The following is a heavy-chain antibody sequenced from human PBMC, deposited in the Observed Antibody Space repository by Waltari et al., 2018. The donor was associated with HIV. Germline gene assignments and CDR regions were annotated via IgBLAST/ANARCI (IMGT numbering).Heavy chain of an antibody. Sequence: QVQLVQSGAAVKKPGASGKVSCKASGYTFTGYYMHWVRPAPGQGLEGMGWINPNSGGTNYAQKFQGRVTMTRDTSISTAYMELSRLRSDDTAVYYCARDKVYSSSWNNWYFDLWGRGTLVTVSS. J-gene: IGHJ2*01. CDR2: INPNSGGT. CDR1: GYTFTGYY. CDR3: ARDKVYSSSWNNWYFDL. V-gene: IGHV1-2*02. D-gene: IGHD6-13*01.